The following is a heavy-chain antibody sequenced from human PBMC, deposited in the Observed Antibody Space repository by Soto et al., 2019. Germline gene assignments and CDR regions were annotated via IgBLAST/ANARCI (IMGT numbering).Heavy chain of an antibody. CDR1: GHTFTSYD. D-gene: IGHD3-3*01. CDR2: MNPNNGNT. V-gene: IGHV1-8*01. CDR3: ARAEGRSLDRVS. J-gene: IGHJ5*02. Sequence: QVQLGQSGAEVKKPGASVTVSCKASGHTFTSYDIHWVRQATGQGLEWMGWMNPNNGNTGYAQKFQGRVTMTRDTSISTAYMEVSGLRYEDTAVYYCARAEGRSLDRVSWGQGTLVTVSS.